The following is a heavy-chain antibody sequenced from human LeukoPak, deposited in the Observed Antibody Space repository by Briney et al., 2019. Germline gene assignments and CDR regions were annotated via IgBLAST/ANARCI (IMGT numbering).Heavy chain of an antibody. J-gene: IGHJ6*03. CDR3: ARDGNGDYYYYMDV. Sequence: GGSLRLSCAASGFTFSSYSMNWVRQAPGKGLEWVSSISSSSSYIYYADSVKGRFTISRDNAKNSLYLQMNSLRAEDTAVCYCARDGNGDYYYYMDVWGKGTTVTVSS. CDR1: GFTFSSYS. V-gene: IGHV3-21*01. CDR2: ISSSSSYI. D-gene: IGHD4-23*01.